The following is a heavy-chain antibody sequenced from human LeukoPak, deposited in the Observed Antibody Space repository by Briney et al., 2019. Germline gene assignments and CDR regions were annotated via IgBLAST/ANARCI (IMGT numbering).Heavy chain of an antibody. J-gene: IGHJ4*02. CDR3: ARSRERICRNTACYVDLQAT. CDR1: GGSISSGSYY. Sequence: SQTLSLTCTVSGGSISSGSYYWTWIRQPAGKGLEWIGRIYISETASYNSSLKSRVTILVDTSKNQFSLNLSSVTAADTAIYYCARSRERICRNTACYVDLQATWGQGILVTVSP. D-gene: IGHD2-2*01. V-gene: IGHV4-61*02. CDR2: IYISETA.